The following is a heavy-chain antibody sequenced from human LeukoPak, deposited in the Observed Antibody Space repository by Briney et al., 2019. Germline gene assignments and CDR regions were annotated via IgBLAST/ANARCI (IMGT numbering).Heavy chain of an antibody. Sequence: PGGSLRLSCAASGFTFSSYATHWVRQAPGKGLEWVAVISFDGSDKYYADSVKGRFTISRDSSKNTLYLQMNSLRAEDTAVYYCAKDVDFQWLASFDYWGQGTLVTVSS. J-gene: IGHJ4*02. CDR3: AKDVDFQWLASFDY. V-gene: IGHV3-30*04. D-gene: IGHD6-19*01. CDR1: GFTFSSYA. CDR2: ISFDGSDK.